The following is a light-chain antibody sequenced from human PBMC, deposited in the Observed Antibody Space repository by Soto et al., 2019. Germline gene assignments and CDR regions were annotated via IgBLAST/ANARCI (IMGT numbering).Light chain of an antibody. CDR3: QQYDISPRT. CDR1: QSLNSFY. J-gene: IGKJ1*01. CDR2: GSS. Sequence: EIVLTQSPGTLSLSPGERATLSCRASQSLNSFYLAWYQQKPGQAPRLLIYGSSNRATGIPDRFSGSGSGTDFTLTISRLDPEDFAVYYCQQYDISPRTCGQGTKVDIK. V-gene: IGKV3-20*01.